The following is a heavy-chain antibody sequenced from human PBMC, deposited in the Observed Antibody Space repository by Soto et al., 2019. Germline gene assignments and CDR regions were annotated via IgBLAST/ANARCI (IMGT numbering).Heavy chain of an antibody. D-gene: IGHD5-12*01. CDR2: INHSGST. CDR1: AESFSGYY. Sequence: QVQLQQWGAGLLKPSETLSLTCAVYAESFSGYYWSWIRQTPGKGLEWIGEINHSGSTNYNPSLKSRVTMSVDTSKNQFSLTLSSVTAADTAMYYCAGNIVATISSFDYWGQGALVTVSS. J-gene: IGHJ4*02. CDR3: AGNIVATISSFDY. V-gene: IGHV4-34*02.